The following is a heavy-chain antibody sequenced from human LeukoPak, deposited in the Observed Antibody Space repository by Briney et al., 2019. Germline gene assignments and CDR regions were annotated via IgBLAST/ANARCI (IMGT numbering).Heavy chain of an antibody. CDR3: VREGSYY. J-gene: IGHJ4*02. CDR2: ISSNGGST. Sequence: GGSLRLFCAASGFTFSSYAMHWVRQAPGKGLEYVSAISSNGGSTYYATSVKGRFTISRDNSKNTLYLQMGSLRAEDMAVYYCVREGSYYWGQGTLVTVSS. D-gene: IGHD1-26*01. CDR1: GFTFSSYA. V-gene: IGHV3-64*01.